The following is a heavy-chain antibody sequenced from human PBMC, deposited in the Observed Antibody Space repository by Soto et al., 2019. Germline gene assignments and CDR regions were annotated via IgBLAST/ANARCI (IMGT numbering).Heavy chain of an antibody. D-gene: IGHD1-1*01. J-gene: IGHJ6*03. Sequence: AAVKVSCKASGYTFTSYGISWVRQAPGQGLEWMGWISAYNGNTNYAQKLQGRVTMTTDPSTSTAYMELRSLRSDDTAVYYCAGGTGNPGSRYYYYYYMDVRGKGTPVTVSS. CDR3: AGGTGNPGSRYYYYYYMDV. CDR1: GYTFTSYG. V-gene: IGHV1-18*01. CDR2: ISAYNGNT.